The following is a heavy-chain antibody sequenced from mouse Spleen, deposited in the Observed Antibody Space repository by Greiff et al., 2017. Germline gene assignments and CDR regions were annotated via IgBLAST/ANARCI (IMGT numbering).Heavy chain of an antibody. CDR3: AREGGSNYAFAY. V-gene: IGHV1-64*01. D-gene: IGHD2-5*01. J-gene: IGHJ3*01. CDR2: IHPNSGST. CDR1: GYTFTSYW. Sequence: QVQLQQSGAELVKPGASVKLSCKASGYTFTSYWMHWVKQRPGQGLEWIGMIHPNSGSTNYNEKFKSKATLTVDKSSSTAYMQLSSLTSEDSAVYYCAREGGSNYAFAYWGQGTLVTVSA.